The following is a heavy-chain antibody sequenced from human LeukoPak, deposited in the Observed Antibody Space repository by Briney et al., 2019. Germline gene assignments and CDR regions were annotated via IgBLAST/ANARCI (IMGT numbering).Heavy chain of an antibody. CDR2: IIPIFGTA. J-gene: IGHJ4*02. V-gene: IGHV1-69*13. CDR3: ARAGIPFGVVIPWDY. CDR1: GGTFSSYA. D-gene: IGHD3-3*01. Sequence: SVTVSCKASGGTFSSYAISWVRQAPGQGLEWMGGIIPIFGTADYPQKFQGRVTITADESTSTAYMELSSLRSEETAVYYCARAGIPFGVVIPWDYWGQGTLVTVSS.